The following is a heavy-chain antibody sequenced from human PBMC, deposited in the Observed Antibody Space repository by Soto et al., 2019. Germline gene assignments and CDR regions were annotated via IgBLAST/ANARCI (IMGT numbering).Heavy chain of an antibody. V-gene: IGHV1-69*02. D-gene: IGHD3-10*01. J-gene: IGHJ4*02. CDR2: VNPIVSMS. Sequence: QVQLVQSGAEVKRPGSSVKVSCKASGDTFNFYSINWVRQAPGVGLEWMGRVNPIVSMSNYAQKFQGRVTMTAEKATSTDYMEISSLRSEDTAIYYCASSYGSGYRAFDYWGQGALVTVSS. CDR1: GDTFNFYS. CDR3: ASSYGSGYRAFDY.